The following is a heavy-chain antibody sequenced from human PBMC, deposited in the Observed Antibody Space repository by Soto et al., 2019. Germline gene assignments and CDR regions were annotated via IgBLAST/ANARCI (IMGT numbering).Heavy chain of an antibody. D-gene: IGHD2-8*01. CDR3: IAGYAIPGLSDV. CDR2: IYYSGST. V-gene: IGHV4-39*01. CDR1: GGSISSSSYY. J-gene: IGHJ6*04. Sequence: SETLSLTCTVSGGSISSSSYYWGWIRQPPGKGLEWIGSIYYSGSTYYNPSLKSRVTISVDTSKNQFSLKLSSVTAADTAVYYAIAGYAIPGLSDVWGKGTTVTVSS.